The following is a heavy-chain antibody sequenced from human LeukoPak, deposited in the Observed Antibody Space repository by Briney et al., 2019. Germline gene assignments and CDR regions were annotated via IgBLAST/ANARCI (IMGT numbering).Heavy chain of an antibody. D-gene: IGHD4-17*01. V-gene: IGHV3-7*01. Sequence: GGSLRLSGAASGFTFSSYWMSWVRQAPGKGLEWVANIKRDGSEKYYVDSVKGRFTISRDNAKKSLYLQMNSLRAEDTAVYYCARDYGAADYWGQGTLVTVSS. CDR1: GFTFSSYW. CDR3: ARDYGAADY. CDR2: IKRDGSEK. J-gene: IGHJ4*02.